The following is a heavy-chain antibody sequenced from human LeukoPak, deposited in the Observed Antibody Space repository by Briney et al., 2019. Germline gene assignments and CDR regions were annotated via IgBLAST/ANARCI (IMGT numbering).Heavy chain of an antibody. V-gene: IGHV4-59*01. D-gene: IGHD3-3*01. Sequence: SETLSLTCIVSGGSLTSYYWSWIRLPPGKGLEWIGYIYYTGSTSYNPSLKSRITISVDTSKNLFSLRLSSVTAADTGVYYCARRLGSGYAEDYYYYGLDAWGQRTTVTVSS. CDR3: ARRLGSGYAEDYYYYGLDA. CDR1: GGSLTSYY. CDR2: IYYTGST. J-gene: IGHJ6*02.